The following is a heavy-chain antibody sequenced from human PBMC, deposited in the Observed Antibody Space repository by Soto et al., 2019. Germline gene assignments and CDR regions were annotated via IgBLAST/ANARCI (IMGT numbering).Heavy chain of an antibody. V-gene: IGHV1-18*01. CDR2: VNVFSGIA. Sequence: ASMKVFCQASGYPFTPYGVNWVGQAPGQGLEGMGWVNVFSGIAKYAQKFQDRITVTTDTSTSTAYMDLRSLTSADTAVYYCASGRGGWDLWGEFWGQGTVVTVSS. CDR3: ASGRGGWDLWGEF. J-gene: IGHJ4*02. D-gene: IGHD3-16*01. CDR1: GYPFTPYG.